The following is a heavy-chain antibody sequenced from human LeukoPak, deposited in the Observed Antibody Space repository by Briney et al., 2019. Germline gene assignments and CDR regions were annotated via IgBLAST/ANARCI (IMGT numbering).Heavy chain of an antibody. CDR3: ASFYCSGGSCYQYYSYYYMDV. D-gene: IGHD2-15*01. J-gene: IGHJ6*03. CDR1: GGSISSYY. Sequence: SSETLSLTCTVSGGSISSYYWTWIRQPPGKGLEWIGYIYYSGSTNYNPSLKSRVTISVDTSKNQFSLKLNSVTAADTAVYYCASFYCSGGSCYQYYSYYYMDVWGKGTTVTISS. CDR2: IYYSGST. V-gene: IGHV4-59*08.